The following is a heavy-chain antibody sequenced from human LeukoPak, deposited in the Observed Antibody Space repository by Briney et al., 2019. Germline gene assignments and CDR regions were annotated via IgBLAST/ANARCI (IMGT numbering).Heavy chain of an antibody. V-gene: IGHV4-31*03. CDR2: IYYSGST. J-gene: IGHJ3*02. D-gene: IGHD5-12*01. CDR3: ARSRLRGYSGRGAFDI. Sequence: PSETLSLTYTVSGGSISSGGYYWSWIRQHPGKGLEWIGYIYYSGSTYYNPSLNSRVTISVDTSKNQFSLKLSSVTAADTAVYYCARSRLRGYSGRGAFDIWGQGTMVTVSS. CDR1: GGSISSGGYY.